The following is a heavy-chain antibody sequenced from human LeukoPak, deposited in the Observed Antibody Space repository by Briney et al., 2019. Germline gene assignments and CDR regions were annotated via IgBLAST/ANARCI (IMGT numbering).Heavy chain of an antibody. CDR3: ARGPPSLRFLEWRIDY. CDR2: IYFSGYT. J-gene: IGHJ4*02. CDR1: GDSVTSTSYY. D-gene: IGHD3-3*01. Sequence: PSETLSLTCTVSGDSVTSTSYYWGWMRQPPGKGLEWIGSIYFSGYTYYNWSLKTRVTISTDTSKNQFSLNLTSVTAADTAVYYCARGPPSLRFLEWRIDYWGQGTLVTVSS. V-gene: IGHV4-39*01.